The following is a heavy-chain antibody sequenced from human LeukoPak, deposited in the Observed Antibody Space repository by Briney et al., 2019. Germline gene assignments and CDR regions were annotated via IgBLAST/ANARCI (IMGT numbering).Heavy chain of an antibody. CDR2: INPNSGGT. Sequence: ASVKVSCKASGYTFTGYYMHWVRQATGQGLEWVGRINPNSGGTNYAQKFQGRVTMTRDTSISTAYMELSRLRSDDTAVYYCARALGSRNAFDIWGQGTMVTVSS. J-gene: IGHJ3*02. V-gene: IGHV1-2*06. D-gene: IGHD1-14*01. CDR1: GYTFTGYY. CDR3: ARALGSRNAFDI.